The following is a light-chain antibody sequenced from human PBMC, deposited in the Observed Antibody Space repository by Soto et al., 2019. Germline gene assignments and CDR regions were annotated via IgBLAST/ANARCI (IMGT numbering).Light chain of an antibody. CDR2: DVS. Sequence: DIQMTQSPSTLSASIGDRVTLTCRASQSLTGRLAWDQQKPGRPPKLLIYDVSILASGVPSSFSGSESGTDFTLTISSLRPDDFATFYCQQYKVYPYTFGQGTRLDI. V-gene: IGKV1-5*01. J-gene: IGKJ2*01. CDR1: QSLTGR. CDR3: QQYKVYPYT.